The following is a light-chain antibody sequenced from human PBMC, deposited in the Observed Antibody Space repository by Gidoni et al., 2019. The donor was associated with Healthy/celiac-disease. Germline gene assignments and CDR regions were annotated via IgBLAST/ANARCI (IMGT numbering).Light chain of an antibody. CDR1: TIDVGGYNY. J-gene: IGLJ1*01. V-gene: IGLV2-14*03. CDR3: SSYTSSSTYV. Sequence: QSALTQPASGSGSPGQSITISCTGTTIDVGGYNYVSWYQQHPGKAPKLMIYDVSNRPSGVSNRFSGSKSGNTASLTISGLQAEDEADYYCSSYTSSSTYVFGTGTKVTVL. CDR2: DVS.